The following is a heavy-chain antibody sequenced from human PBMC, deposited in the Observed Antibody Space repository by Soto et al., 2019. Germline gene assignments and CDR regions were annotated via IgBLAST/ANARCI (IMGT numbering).Heavy chain of an antibody. CDR1: GGTFSSYA. CDR3: ARAYCSGGSCYAIFDY. D-gene: IGHD2-15*01. V-gene: IGHV1-69*13. Sequence: SVKVSCKASGGTFSSYAISWVRQAPGQGLEWMGGIIPIFGTANYAQKFQGRVTITADESTSTAYMELSSLRSEDTAVYYCARAYCSGGSCYAIFDYWGQGTLVTVSS. CDR2: IIPIFGTA. J-gene: IGHJ4*02.